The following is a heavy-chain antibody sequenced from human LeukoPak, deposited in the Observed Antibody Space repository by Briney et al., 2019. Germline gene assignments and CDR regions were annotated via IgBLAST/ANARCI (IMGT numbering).Heavy chain of an antibody. CDR3: ARDPGRGYSYGSDY. Sequence: ASVKVSCKASGGTFSSYAISWVRQAPGQGLEWMGRIIPILGIANYAQKFQGRVTITADKSTSTAYMELSSLRSEDTAVYYCARDPGRGYSYGSDYWGQGTLVTVSS. D-gene: IGHD5-18*01. CDR1: GGTFSSYA. CDR2: IIPILGIA. J-gene: IGHJ4*02. V-gene: IGHV1-69*04.